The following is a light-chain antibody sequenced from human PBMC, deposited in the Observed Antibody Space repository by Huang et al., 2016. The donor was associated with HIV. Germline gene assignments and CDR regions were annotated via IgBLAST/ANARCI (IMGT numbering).Light chain of an antibody. J-gene: IGKJ1*01. Sequence: DIVLTQSPDSLAVSLGGRATSNCKSSHSVLFKSRNKNYLAWYQHKPGQPPKLPLHWGSTREAGVPERFSGGGCATDFTLTIRGRQAEEVAVYFCQQYYSAPWTFGQGTKVEVK. CDR3: QQYYSAPWT. V-gene: IGKV4-1*01. CDR2: WGS. CDR1: HSVLFKSRNKNY.